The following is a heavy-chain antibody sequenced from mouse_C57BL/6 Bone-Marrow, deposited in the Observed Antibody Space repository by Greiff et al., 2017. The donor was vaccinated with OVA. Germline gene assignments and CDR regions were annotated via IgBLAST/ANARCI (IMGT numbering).Heavy chain of an antibody. Sequence: QVQLQQPGAELVKPGASVKLSCKASGYTFTSYWMQWVKQRPGQGLEWIGEIDPSDSYTNYNQKFKGKATLTVDTSSSTAYMQLSSLTSEDSAVYYCARDRTGTGCYWGQGTTLTVSS. V-gene: IGHV1-50*01. D-gene: IGHD4-1*01. J-gene: IGHJ2*01. CDR2: IDPSDSYT. CDR1: GYTFTSYW. CDR3: ARDRTGTGCY.